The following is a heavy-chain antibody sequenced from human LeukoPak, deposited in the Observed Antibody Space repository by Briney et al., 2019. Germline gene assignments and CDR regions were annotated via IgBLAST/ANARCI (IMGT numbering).Heavy chain of an antibody. CDR2: IIPIFGTA. D-gene: IGHD6-13*01. CDR1: GGTFSSYA. V-gene: IGHV1-69*05. Sequence: GASVKVSCKASGGTFSSYAISWVRQAPGQGLEWMGGIIPIFGTANYAQKFQGRVTITTDESTSTAYMELSSLRSEDTAVYYCARDLGVSIAADGASWGQGTRVTVSS. CDR3: ARDLGVSIAADGAS. J-gene: IGHJ5*02.